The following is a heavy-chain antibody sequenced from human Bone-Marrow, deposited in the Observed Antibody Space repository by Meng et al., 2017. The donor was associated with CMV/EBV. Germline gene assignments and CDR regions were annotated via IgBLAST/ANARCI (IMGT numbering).Heavy chain of an antibody. V-gene: IGHV3-23*01. CDR2: ISASGGGA. CDR1: GFTFSSYA. CDR3: ARSSTLQFDY. J-gene: IGHJ4*02. Sequence: GGSLRLSCAASGFTFSSYAMTWVRQAPGKGLEWVSSISASGGGAFYADSVKGRFTISRDNSMNTLYLQMNTPRAEDTALYYCARSSTLQFDYWGQGTLVTVSS.